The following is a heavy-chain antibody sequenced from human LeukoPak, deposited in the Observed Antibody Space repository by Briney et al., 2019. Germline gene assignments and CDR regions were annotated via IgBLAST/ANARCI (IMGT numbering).Heavy chain of an antibody. V-gene: IGHV3-66*01. CDR2: ISSAGTT. Sequence: GGSLRLSCAASGFXVSSSYMSWVRQAPGKGLEWVSIISSAGTTYYADSVKGRFTISRDNSKNTVYLQVNSLRDEDTAVYYCAKDLTGGNYYLDYWGQGTLVTVSS. D-gene: IGHD1-26*01. CDR3: AKDLTGGNYYLDY. J-gene: IGHJ4*02. CDR1: GFXVSSSY.